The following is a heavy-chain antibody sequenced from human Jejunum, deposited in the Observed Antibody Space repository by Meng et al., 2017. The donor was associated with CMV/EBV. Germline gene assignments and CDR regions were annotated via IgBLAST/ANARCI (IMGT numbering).Heavy chain of an antibody. V-gene: IGHV1-69*05. CDR3: ARDTNLDY. CDR2: IMPIFDST. Sequence: QVDIGQSGSEVRKPGSWVKVSVKTSEDTFSGHGISWLRQAPGQGLEWMRGIMPIFDSTNSVQKFQARVTMTTDSSTNTAYLELRTLRSDDTAMYYCARDTNLDYWGQGTLVTVFS. CDR1: EDTFSGHG. J-gene: IGHJ4*02.